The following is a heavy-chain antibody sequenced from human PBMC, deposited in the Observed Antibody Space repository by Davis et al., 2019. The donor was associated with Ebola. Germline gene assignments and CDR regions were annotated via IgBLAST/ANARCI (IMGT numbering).Heavy chain of an antibody. V-gene: IGHV3-66*01. CDR3: ARGGGITMVRGATYYYYGMDV. CDR1: GFTVSSNY. D-gene: IGHD3-10*01. Sequence: PGGSLRLSCAASGFTVSSNYMSWVRQAPGKGLEWVSVIYSGGSTYYADSVKGRFTISRDNSKNTLYLQMNSLRAEDTAVYYCARGGGITMVRGATYYYYGMDVWGQGTTVTVSS. J-gene: IGHJ6*02. CDR2: IYSGGST.